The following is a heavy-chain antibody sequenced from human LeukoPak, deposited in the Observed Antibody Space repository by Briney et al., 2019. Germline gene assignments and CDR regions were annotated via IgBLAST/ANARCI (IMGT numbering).Heavy chain of an antibody. J-gene: IGHJ4*02. D-gene: IGHD5-12*01. CDR1: GFTFSSSW. Sequence: GGSLRLSCAASGFTFSSSWMHWVRQAPGKGLVWVARLNTDETTTQYADSVQGRFTIYRDNAKDTLYLEMNSLRAEDTAVYYCARTRYSASGGDYWGQGTLVTVSS. CDR3: ARTRYSASGGDY. CDR2: LNTDETTT. V-gene: IGHV3-74*03.